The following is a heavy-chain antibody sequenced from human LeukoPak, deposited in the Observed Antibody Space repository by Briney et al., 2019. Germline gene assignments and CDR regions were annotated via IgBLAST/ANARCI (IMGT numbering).Heavy chain of an antibody. Sequence: GGSLRLSCAASGFTFSSYAMSWVRRAPGKGLEWASAISGSGGSTYYADSVKGRFTISRDNSKNTLYLQMNSLRAEDTAVYYCAKEVGYGYGGYYYFDYWGQGTLVTVSS. D-gene: IGHD4-23*01. V-gene: IGHV3-23*01. CDR2: ISGSGGST. J-gene: IGHJ4*02. CDR3: AKEVGYGYGGYYYFDY. CDR1: GFTFSSYA.